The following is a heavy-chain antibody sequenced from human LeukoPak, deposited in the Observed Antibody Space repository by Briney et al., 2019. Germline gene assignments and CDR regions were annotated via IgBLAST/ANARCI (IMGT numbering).Heavy chain of an antibody. Sequence: GGSLRLSCAASGFTFSSYSMNWVRQAPGKGLEWVSSISSSSSYIYYADSVKGRFTISRDNAKNSLYLQMNSLGAGDTAVYYCAGPVDNYYYYYYMDVWGKGTTVTVSS. CDR1: GFTFSSYS. V-gene: IGHV3-21*01. CDR2: ISSSSSYI. J-gene: IGHJ6*03. CDR3: AGPVDNYYYYYYMDV. D-gene: IGHD3-9*01.